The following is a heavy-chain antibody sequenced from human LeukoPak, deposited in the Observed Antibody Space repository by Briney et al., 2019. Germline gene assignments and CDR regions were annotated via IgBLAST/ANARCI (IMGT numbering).Heavy chain of an antibody. J-gene: IGHJ2*01. CDR3: ARRPYYDSTWSLWYFDL. V-gene: IGHV4-39*07. Sequence: SETLSLTCTVSGGSISSSSYYWGWIRLPPGKGLEWIGSIYYSGSTYYNPSLKSRVTISVDTSKNQFSLKLSSVTAADTAVYYCARRPYYDSTWSLWYFDLWGRGTLVTVSS. CDR1: GGSISSSSYY. D-gene: IGHD3-22*01. CDR2: IYYSGST.